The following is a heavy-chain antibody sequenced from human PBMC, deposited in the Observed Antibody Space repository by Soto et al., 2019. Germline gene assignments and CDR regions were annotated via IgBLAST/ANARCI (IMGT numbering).Heavy chain of an antibody. J-gene: IGHJ4*02. CDR3: ARGCISSSCPTFDY. CDR2: ISYDRSNK. Sequence: PRLSCAASGFTFSSYSMNWVRQAPGKGLEWVAVISYDRSNKYYADSVKGRFTISRDNSKNTLYLQMNSLRAEDTAVYYCARGCISSSCPTFDYWGQGTLVTVSS. D-gene: IGHD2-2*01. CDR1: GFTFSSYS. V-gene: IGHV3-30*03.